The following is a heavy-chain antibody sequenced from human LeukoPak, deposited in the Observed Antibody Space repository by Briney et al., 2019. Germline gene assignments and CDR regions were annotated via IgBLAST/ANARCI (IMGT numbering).Heavy chain of an antibody. J-gene: IGHJ4*02. CDR2: ISSSSSYK. CDR1: GFTFSSYS. D-gene: IGHD2-2*01. CDR3: ASALGYCSSTSCLSFDY. V-gene: IGHV3-21*01. Sequence: GGSLRLSCAASGFTFSSYSMNWVRQAPGKGLAWVSSISSSSSYKYYADSVKGRFTIPSDNAKNSLYLQMNSLRAEDTAVYYCASALGYCSSTSCLSFDYWGQGTLVTVSS.